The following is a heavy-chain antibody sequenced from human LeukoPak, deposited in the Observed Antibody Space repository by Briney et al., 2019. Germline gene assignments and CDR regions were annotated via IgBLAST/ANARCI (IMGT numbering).Heavy chain of an antibody. Sequence: SETLSLTCTVSGGSFSSTTYYWGWIRQPPGKGLEWIGSVYYSGSTYYNQSLKSRVTISVDTSKNQFSLKLTSVTAADTAVYYCARQYYDSSGYYPWYFDYWGQGTLVTISS. D-gene: IGHD3-22*01. V-gene: IGHV4-39*01. CDR1: GGSFSSTTYY. CDR3: ARQYYDSSGYYPWYFDY. CDR2: VYYSGST. J-gene: IGHJ4*02.